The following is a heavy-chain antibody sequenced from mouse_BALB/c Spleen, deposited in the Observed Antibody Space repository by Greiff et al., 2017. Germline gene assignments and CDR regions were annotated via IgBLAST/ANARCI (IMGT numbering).Heavy chain of an antibody. Sequence: VQLQQSGAELVRPGTSVKMSCKASGYTFTSYWMHWVKQRPGQGLEWIGAIYPGNSDTSYNQKFKGKAKLTAVTSTSTAYMELSSLTNEDSAVYYCTRSLLRLYAMDYWGQGTSVTVSS. CDR1: GYTFTSYW. D-gene: IGHD1-2*01. V-gene: IGHV1-5*01. CDR2: IYPGNSDT. J-gene: IGHJ4*01. CDR3: TRSLLRLYAMDY.